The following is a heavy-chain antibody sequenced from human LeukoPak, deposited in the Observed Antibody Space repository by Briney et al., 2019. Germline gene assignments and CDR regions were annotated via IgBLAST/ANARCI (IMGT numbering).Heavy chain of an antibody. Sequence: SETLSLTCTVSGGSMSRYYWGWIRQPPGKGLEWIGYIYYSGSTNYNPSLKSRVTISVDTSKNLFSLKLSSVTAADTAVYYCARVRQQVVHDAFDIWGQGTMVIVSS. CDR3: ARVRQQVVHDAFDI. CDR1: GGSMSRYY. D-gene: IGHD6-13*01. J-gene: IGHJ3*02. CDR2: IYYSGST. V-gene: IGHV4-59*01.